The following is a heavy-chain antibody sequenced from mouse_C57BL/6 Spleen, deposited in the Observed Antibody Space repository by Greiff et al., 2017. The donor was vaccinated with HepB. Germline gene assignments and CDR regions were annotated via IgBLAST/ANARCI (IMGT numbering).Heavy chain of an antibody. Sequence: EVQLVESGPELVKPGASVKIPCKASGYTFTDYNMDWVKQSHGKSLEWIGDINPNNGGTIYNQKFKGKATLTVDKSSSTAYMELRSLTSEDTAVYYCASPVYGSFAYWGQGTLVTVSA. V-gene: IGHV1-18*01. J-gene: IGHJ3*01. CDR1: GYTFTDYN. CDR2: INPNNGGT. D-gene: IGHD1-1*01. CDR3: ASPVYGSFAY.